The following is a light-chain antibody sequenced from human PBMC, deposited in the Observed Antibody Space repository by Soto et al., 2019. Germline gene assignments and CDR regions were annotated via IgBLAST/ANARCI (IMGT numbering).Light chain of an antibody. V-gene: IGLV1-36*01. CDR3: SAWDDSLNAYV. CDR1: RSNIGDNA. CDR2: YDD. J-gene: IGLJ1*01. Sequence: QSVLTQPPSVSEAPRQRVTISCSGRRSNIGDNAVNWYQQVPGKAPKLLIYYDDLLPSGVSDRFSGSKSGTSASLAISGLQSDDEADYCCSAWDDSLNAYVFGTGTKLTVL.